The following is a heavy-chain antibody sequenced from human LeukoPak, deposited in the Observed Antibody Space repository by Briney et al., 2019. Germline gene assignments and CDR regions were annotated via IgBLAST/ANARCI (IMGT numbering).Heavy chain of an antibody. CDR3: ARVMPISPYHYGSRNYYYGMDV. Sequence: SQTLSLTCTVSGGSISSYYWTWIRQPPGKGLEWIGYIYYSGSTNYNPSLKSRVTISVDTSKNQFSLKLSSVTAADTAVYYCARVMPISPYHYGSRNYYYGMDVWGQGTTVTVSS. D-gene: IGHD3-10*01. CDR2: IYYSGST. J-gene: IGHJ6*02. CDR1: GGSISSYY. V-gene: IGHV4-59*01.